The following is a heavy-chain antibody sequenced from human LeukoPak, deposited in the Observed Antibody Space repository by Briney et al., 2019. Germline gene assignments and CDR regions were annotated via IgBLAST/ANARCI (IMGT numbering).Heavy chain of an antibody. J-gene: IGHJ6*03. CDR3: AKDAEVRFLEWFPRQYYYYYMDV. D-gene: IGHD3-3*01. V-gene: IGHV3-33*06. Sequence: GGSLRLSCAASGFTFSSYGMHWVRQAPGKGLEWVAVIWYDGSKKYCADSVKGRFTISRDNSKNTLYLQMNSLRAEDTAVYYCAKDAEVRFLEWFPRQYYYYYMDVWGKGTTVTVSS. CDR2: IWYDGSKK. CDR1: GFTFSSYG.